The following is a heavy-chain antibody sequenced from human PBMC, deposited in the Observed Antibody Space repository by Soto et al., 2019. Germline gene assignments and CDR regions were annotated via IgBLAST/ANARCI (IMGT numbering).Heavy chain of an antibody. CDR2: IIPLFGTP. V-gene: IGHV1-69*13. D-gene: IGHD1-1*01. CDR3: ARDLEHASPWKVDV. CDR1: GDTFSSYA. Sequence: RASVQVSCKASGDTFSSYAISWLRQAPGQGLEWMGGIIPLFGTPTYGQKFQGRVTITADESTSTSYMEVSTLRSDDTPIYYCARDLEHASPWKVDVWGQGTTVTVSS. J-gene: IGHJ6*02.